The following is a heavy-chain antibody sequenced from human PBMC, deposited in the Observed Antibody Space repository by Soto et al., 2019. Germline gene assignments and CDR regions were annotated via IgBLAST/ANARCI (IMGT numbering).Heavy chain of an antibody. CDR1: GFIFSNFW. J-gene: IGHJ5*02. CDR2: IKQDGSEK. Sequence: EVQFVESGGGLVQPGGSLRLSCAASGFIFSNFWMDWVRQAPGKGLEWVANIKQDGSEKYYLESVKGRFTISRDNANNLLYLQMDSLRTEDTAVYYCGGSLTWGQGIVVIVSS. D-gene: IGHD6-6*01. CDR3: GGSLT. V-gene: IGHV3-7*01.